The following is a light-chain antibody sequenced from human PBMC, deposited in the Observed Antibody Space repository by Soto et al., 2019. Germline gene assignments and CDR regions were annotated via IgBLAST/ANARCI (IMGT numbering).Light chain of an antibody. V-gene: IGKV3-15*01. J-gene: IGKJ1*01. CDR1: QNISSN. CDR3: QQYNNWLWT. CDR2: GAS. Sequence: EIVMTQSPATQSVSPGERATLSCRASQNISSNLAWYQQKPGQAPRLLIDGASTRATGIPARFSGSGSGTEFTLTISSLQFEAFAVYYCQQYNNWLWTFGQGTKVEIK.